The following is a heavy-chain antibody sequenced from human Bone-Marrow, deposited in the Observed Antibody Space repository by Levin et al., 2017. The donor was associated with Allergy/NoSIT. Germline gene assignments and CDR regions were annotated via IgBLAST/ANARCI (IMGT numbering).Heavy chain of an antibody. V-gene: IGHV4-34*01. CDR1: GGSFSGYY. D-gene: IGHD3-9*01. CDR3: ARVLRYFDWSYYFDY. Sequence: SETLSLTCAVYGGSFSGYYWSWIRQPPGKGLEWIGEINHSGSTNYNPSLKSRVTISVDTSKNQFSLKLSSVTAADTAVYYCARVLRYFDWSYYFDYWGQGTLVTVSS. J-gene: IGHJ4*02. CDR2: INHSGST.